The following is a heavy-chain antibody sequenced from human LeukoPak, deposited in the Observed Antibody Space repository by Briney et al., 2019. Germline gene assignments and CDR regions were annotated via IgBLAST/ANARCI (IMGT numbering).Heavy chain of an antibody. V-gene: IGHV4-4*07. CDR3: ARDRQHYDFWSADYYYMDV. J-gene: IGHJ6*03. CDR1: GGSISSYY. Sequence: SETLSLTCTVSGGSISSYYWSWIRQPAGKGLEWIGRIYTSGSTNYNPSLKSRVTMSVDTSKNQFSLKLSSVTAADTAVYYCARDRQHYDFWSADYYYMDVWGKGTTVTVSS. CDR2: IYTSGST. D-gene: IGHD3-3*01.